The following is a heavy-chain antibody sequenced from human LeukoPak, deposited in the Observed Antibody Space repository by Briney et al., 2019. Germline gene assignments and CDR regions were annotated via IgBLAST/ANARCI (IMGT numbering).Heavy chain of an antibody. V-gene: IGHV4-39*01. CDR1: GGSISSSSYY. Sequence: ASETLSLTCTVSGGSISSSSYYWGWIRQPPGKGLEWIGSIYCSGSTYYNPSLKGRVTISVDTSKNQFSLKLSSVTAADTAVYYCARQGGSVLHYSDYWGQGTLVTVSS. CDR2: IYCSGST. D-gene: IGHD5-12*01. J-gene: IGHJ4*02. CDR3: ARQGGSVLHYSDY.